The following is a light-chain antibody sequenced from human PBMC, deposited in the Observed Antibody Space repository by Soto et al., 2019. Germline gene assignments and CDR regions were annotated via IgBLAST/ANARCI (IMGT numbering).Light chain of an antibody. CDR3: QQANSLPLT. J-gene: IGKJ4*01. CDR1: QDIRSW. V-gene: IGKV1-12*01. CDR2: AAS. Sequence: DIHMTQSPSSVSASVGDSVTFTCRASQDIRSWLAWYQQKPGKAPKLLLYAASILQSGVPSRLSGSGSGTEFTLTISSLQPEDFATYYCQQANSLPLTFGGGTKVEIK.